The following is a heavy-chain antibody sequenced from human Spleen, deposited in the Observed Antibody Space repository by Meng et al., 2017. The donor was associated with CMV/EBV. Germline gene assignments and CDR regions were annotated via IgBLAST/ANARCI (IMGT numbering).Heavy chain of an antibody. J-gene: IGHJ6*02. Sequence: SETLSLTCAVYGGSFSGYYWSWIRQPPGKGLEWIGEINHSGSTNYNPSLKSRVTISVDTSKNQFPLKLSSLTAADTAVYYCARGKGGVGAGYYYYYGMDVWGQGTTVTVSS. D-gene: IGHD1-26*01. CDR2: INHSGST. CDR1: GGSFSGYY. V-gene: IGHV4-34*01. CDR3: ARGKGGVGAGYYYYYGMDV.